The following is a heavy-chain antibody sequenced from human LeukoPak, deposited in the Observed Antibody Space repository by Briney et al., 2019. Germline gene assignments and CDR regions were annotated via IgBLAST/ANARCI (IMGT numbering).Heavy chain of an antibody. Sequence: GESLKISCKGSGXSFTSYWIGWVRQMPGKGLEWMGIIYPGDSDTRYSPSFQGQVTISADKSISTAYMQWSSLKASDIAMYYCARITMVRGVITGAFDIWGQGTMVTVSS. CDR1: GXSFTSYW. D-gene: IGHD3-10*01. CDR3: ARITMVRGVITGAFDI. V-gene: IGHV5-51*01. J-gene: IGHJ3*02. CDR2: IYPGDSDT.